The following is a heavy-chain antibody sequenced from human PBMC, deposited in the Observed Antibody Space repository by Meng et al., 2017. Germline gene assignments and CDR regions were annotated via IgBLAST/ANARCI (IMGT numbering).Heavy chain of an antibody. CDR1: GGSFSGYY. CDR3: ARGSTWDGSGSYYPVYFDY. J-gene: IGHJ4*02. V-gene: IGHV4-34*01. CDR2: INHSGST. D-gene: IGHD3-10*01. Sequence: QVQLQQWGAGLLKPSETLSLTCAAYGGSFSGYYWSWIRQPPGKGLEWIGEINHSGSTNYNPSLKSRVTISVDTSKNQFFLKLSSVTAADTAVYYCARGSTWDGSGSYYPVYFDYWGQGTLVTVSS.